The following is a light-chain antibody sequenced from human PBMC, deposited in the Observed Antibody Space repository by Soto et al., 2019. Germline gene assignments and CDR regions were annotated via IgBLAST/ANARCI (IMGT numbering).Light chain of an antibody. CDR2: EVS. V-gene: IGLV2-14*01. CDR1: SSDVGGYNY. J-gene: IGLJ3*02. CDR3: SSYTSSSTRV. Sequence: QSALTQPASVSGSPGQSITISCTGTSSDVGGYNYVSWYQQHPGKAPKLMIYEVSNRPAGVSNRFSGSESGNTASLTISGLQAEDEAEYYCSSYTSSSTRVFGGGTKLTVL.